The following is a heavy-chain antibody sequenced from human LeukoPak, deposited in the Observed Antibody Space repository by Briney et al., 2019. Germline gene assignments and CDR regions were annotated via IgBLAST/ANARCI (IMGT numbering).Heavy chain of an antibody. CDR3: ARGRGVYSVYRFDY. V-gene: IGHV4-34*01. Sequence: PETLSLTCAVYGGSFSGYYWSWIRQPPGKGLEWIGEINHSGSTNYNPSLKSRVTISVDTSKNQFSLKLSSVTAADTAVYYCARGRGVYSVYRFDYWGQGTLVTVSS. CDR1: GGSFSGYY. CDR2: INHSGST. D-gene: IGHD5/OR15-5a*01. J-gene: IGHJ4*02.